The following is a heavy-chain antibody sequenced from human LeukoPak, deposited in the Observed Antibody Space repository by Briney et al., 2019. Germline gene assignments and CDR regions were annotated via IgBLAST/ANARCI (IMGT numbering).Heavy chain of an antibody. CDR2: ISSSSSYI. CDR3: ARVDYGDYYYYGMDV. V-gene: IGHV3-21*04. D-gene: IGHD4-17*01. J-gene: IGHJ6*02. Sequence: GGSLRLSCAASGFTFSSYSMNWVRQAPGKGLEWVSSISSSSSYIYYADSVKGRFTISRDNAKNSLYLQMNSLRAEDTALYHCARVDYGDYYYYGMDVWGQGTTVTVSS. CDR1: GFTFSSYS.